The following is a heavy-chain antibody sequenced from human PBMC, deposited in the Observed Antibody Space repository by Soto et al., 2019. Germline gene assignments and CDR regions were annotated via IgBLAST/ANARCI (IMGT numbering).Heavy chain of an antibody. CDR3: ARVPDR. D-gene: IGHD2-2*01. J-gene: IGHJ5*02. V-gene: IGHV4-30-2*01. CDR1: GFSISSGGYS. CDR2: IYHSGST. Sequence: PSETLSLTCAFSGFSISSGGYSLSWIRQPPGKGLEWIGYIYHSGSTYYNPSLKSRVTISVDRSKNQFSLKLSSVTAADTAVYYCARVPDRWGQGTLVTVSS.